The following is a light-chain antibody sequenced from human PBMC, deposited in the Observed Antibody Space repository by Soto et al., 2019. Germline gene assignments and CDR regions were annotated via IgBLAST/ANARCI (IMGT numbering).Light chain of an antibody. V-gene: IGLV2-11*01. CDR1: SSDVGGYNY. J-gene: IGLJ1*01. Sequence: QSVLTQPRSVSGSPGQSVTISCTGTSSDVGGYNYVSWYQQHPGKAPKLMIYDVSKRPSGVPDRFSGSKSGNTASLTISGLQAEDEADYYCCSYAGSYPFVFGTRTKVTVL. CDR2: DVS. CDR3: CSYAGSYPFV.